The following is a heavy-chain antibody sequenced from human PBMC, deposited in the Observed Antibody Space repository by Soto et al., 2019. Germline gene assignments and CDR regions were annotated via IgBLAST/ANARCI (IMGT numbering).Heavy chain of an antibody. CDR2: INHSGST. CDR3: ARHVILTFGGVSHFDY. V-gene: IGHV4-34*01. CDR1: DGSFSVYY. D-gene: IGHD3-16*01. Sequence: SETLSLTXAIYDGSFSVYYWIWIRQSPGEGLEWMGEINHSGSTSYNPSLKSRVTMSVDASKNQFSLQLSSVTAADTAVYYCARHVILTFGGVSHFDYWGQGTLVTVSS. J-gene: IGHJ4*02.